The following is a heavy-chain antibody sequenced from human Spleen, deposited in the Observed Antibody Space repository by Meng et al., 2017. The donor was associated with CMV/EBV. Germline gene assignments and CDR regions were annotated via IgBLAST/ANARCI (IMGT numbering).Heavy chain of an antibody. J-gene: IGHJ4*02. CDR1: GYTISNYW. Sequence: SGYTISNYWWNWVRQPPGQGLEWMGGIYLYTETPTYGYRFRRLFVFVVESSVSSALLQTSGPAAEDAVFYCSGGDGLAAGVTAFDYWGQGTLVTVSS. D-gene: IGHD6-25*01. V-gene: IGHV7-4-1*02. CDR2: IYLYTETP. CDR3: GGDGLAAGVTAFDY.